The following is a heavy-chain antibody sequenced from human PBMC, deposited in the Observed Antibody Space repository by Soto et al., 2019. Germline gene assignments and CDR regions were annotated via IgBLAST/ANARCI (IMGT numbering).Heavy chain of an antibody. Sequence: ASVKVSCEASGYTFTTYGISWVRQAPGQGLEWMGWISSYNGNTNYAQRVQGRVTMTTDTSTSTTYMELRSLRSDDTAVYYCARGPRYCSSSICFAGVTWFDPWGQGTLVTVSS. CDR2: ISSYNGNT. D-gene: IGHD2-2*01. CDR3: ARGPRYCSSSICFAGVTWFDP. J-gene: IGHJ5*02. V-gene: IGHV1-18*04. CDR1: GYTFTTYG.